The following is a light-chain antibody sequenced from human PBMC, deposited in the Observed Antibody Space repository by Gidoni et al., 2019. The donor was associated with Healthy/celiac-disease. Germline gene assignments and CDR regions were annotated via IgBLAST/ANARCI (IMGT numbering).Light chain of an antibody. CDR1: QSVLYSSNNKNY. Sequence: DIVMTQSPDSLAASLGERATINSKSSQSVLYSSNNKNYLAWYQQKPGQPPKLLIYWASTRESGVPDRFSGSGSGTDFTLTISSLQAEDVAVYYCQQYYSTPLTFGGGTKVEIK. J-gene: IGKJ4*01. CDR3: QQYYSTPLT. CDR2: WAS. V-gene: IGKV4-1*01.